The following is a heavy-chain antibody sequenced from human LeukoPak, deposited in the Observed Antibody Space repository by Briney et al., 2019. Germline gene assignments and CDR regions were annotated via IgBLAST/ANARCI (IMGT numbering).Heavy chain of an antibody. Sequence: ASVKVSCKVSGYTLTELSMHWVRQAPGKGLEWMGGFDPEDGETIYAQKFQGRVTMTEDTSTSTAYMELRSLRAEDTAVYYCAKAHHPAWNADNWFDPWGQGTLVTVSS. J-gene: IGHJ5*02. V-gene: IGHV1-24*01. CDR2: FDPEDGET. D-gene: IGHD1-1*01. CDR1: GYTLTELS. CDR3: AKAHHPAWNADNWFDP.